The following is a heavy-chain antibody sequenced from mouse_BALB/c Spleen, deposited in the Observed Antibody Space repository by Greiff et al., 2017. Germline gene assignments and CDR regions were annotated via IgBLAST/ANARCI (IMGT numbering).Heavy chain of an antibody. CDR1: GYSITSGYY. Sequence: EVQLVESGPGLVKPSQSLSLTCSVTGYSITSGYYWNWIRQFPGNKLEWMGYISYDGSNNYNPSLKNRISITRDTSKNQFFLKLNSVTTEDTATYYCARDRDYEGAMDYWGQGTSVTVSS. V-gene: IGHV3-6*02. CDR2: ISYDGSN. J-gene: IGHJ4*01. D-gene: IGHD2-4*01. CDR3: ARDRDYEGAMDY.